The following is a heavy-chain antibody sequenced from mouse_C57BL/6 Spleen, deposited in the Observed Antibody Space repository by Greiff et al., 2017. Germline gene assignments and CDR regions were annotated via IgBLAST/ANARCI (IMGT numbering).Heavy chain of an antibody. D-gene: IGHD1-1*01. V-gene: IGHV1-64*01. J-gene: IGHJ2*01. CDR2: IHPNSGST. CDR3: ARSLRSYYFDY. CDR1: GYTFTRYW. Sequence: VQLQQPGAELVKPGASVKLSCKASGYTFTRYWLHWVKQRPGQGLEWIGMIHPNSGSTNYNEKFKSKATLTVDKSSSTAYMQLSSLTSEDSAVYYCARSLRSYYFDYWGPGTTLTVSS.